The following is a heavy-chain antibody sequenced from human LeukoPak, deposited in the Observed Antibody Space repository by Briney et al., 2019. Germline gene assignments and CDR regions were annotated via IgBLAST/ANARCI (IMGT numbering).Heavy chain of an antibody. CDR3: ARGIYYYDSRGLFDY. CDR1: GYTFTSYA. Sequence: GASVKVSCKASGYTFTSYAMHWVRQAPGQRLEWMGWINAGNGNTKYSQEFQGRVTITRDTSASTAYMDLSSLRSEDMAVYYCARGIYYYDSRGLFDYWGQGPLVTVSS. V-gene: IGHV1-3*03. J-gene: IGHJ4*02. CDR2: INAGNGNT. D-gene: IGHD3-22*01.